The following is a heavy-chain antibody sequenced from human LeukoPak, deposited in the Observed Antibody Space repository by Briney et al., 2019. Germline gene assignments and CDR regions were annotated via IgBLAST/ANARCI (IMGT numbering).Heavy chain of an antibody. Sequence: GSSAKVSCKASGGTFSSYAISWVRQAPGQGLEWMGGVIPIFGTANYAQKFQGRVTITADESTSTAYMELSSLRSEDTAVYYCARGIAAAGLYWGQGTLVTVSS. CDR3: ARGIAAAGLY. CDR2: VIPIFGTA. CDR1: GGTFSSYA. J-gene: IGHJ4*02. V-gene: IGHV1-69*01. D-gene: IGHD6-13*01.